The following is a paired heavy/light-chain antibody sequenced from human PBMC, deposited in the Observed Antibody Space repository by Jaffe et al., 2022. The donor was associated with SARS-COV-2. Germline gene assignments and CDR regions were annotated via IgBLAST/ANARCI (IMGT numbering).Light chain of an antibody. Sequence: QSALTQPASVSGSPGQSITISCTGTSSDVGTYSYVSWYQQHPGKAPKLMIYDVSNRPSGVSNRFSGSKSGNTASLTISGLQAEDEADYYCSSYTSSTTLDYVFGTGTKVTVL. CDR3: SSYTSSTTLDYV. CDR1: SSDVGTYSY. CDR2: DVS. V-gene: IGLV2-14*03. J-gene: IGLJ1*01.
Heavy chain of an antibody. CDR1: GFTFTRYY. V-gene: IGHV1-46*01. CDR2: INPSDGST. Sequence: QVQLVQSGAEVKNPGASVRVSCKASGFTFTRYYIHWVRQAPGQGLEWMGIINPSDGSTNYAQKFQGRATMTRDTSTSTVYVELNSLRSEDTAVYYCARGLSNTLVRGAPNWFDPWGQGTLVTVSS. CDR3: ARGLSNTLVRGAPNWFDP. J-gene: IGHJ5*02. D-gene: IGHD3-10*01.